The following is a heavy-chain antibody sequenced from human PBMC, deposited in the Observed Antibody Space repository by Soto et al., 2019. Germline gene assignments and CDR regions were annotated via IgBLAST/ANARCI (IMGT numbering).Heavy chain of an antibody. CDR1: GFTFSGYA. CDR2: ISGSGLST. V-gene: IGHV3-23*01. J-gene: IGHJ5*02. D-gene: IGHD5-12*01. CDR3: AKDRSGSSAGDWFDP. Sequence: GGSLRLSCAASGFTFSGYAMSWVRQAPGKGLEWVSGISGSGLSTYYADSVKGRLTISRDNSKNTLYLQMNSLRAEDTDLYYCAKDRSGSSAGDWFDPWGQATQVTVSS.